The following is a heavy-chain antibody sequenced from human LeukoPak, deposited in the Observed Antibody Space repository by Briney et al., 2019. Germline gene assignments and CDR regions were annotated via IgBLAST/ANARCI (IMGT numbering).Heavy chain of an antibody. V-gene: IGHV4-61*02. D-gene: IGHD6-19*01. CDR1: GGSISSGSYY. J-gene: IGHJ6*02. Sequence: PSQTLSLTCAVSGGSISSGSYYWSWIRQPAGKGLEWIGRIYTSGSTNYNPSLKSRVTISVDTSKNQFSLKLSSVTAADTAVYYCARDLNAAVAGTPVPFPYGMDVWGQGTTVTVSS. CDR2: IYTSGST. CDR3: ARDLNAAVAGTPVPFPYGMDV.